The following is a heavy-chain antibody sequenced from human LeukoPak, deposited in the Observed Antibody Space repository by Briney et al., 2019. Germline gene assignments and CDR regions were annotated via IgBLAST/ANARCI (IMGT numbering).Heavy chain of an antibody. CDR3: GRDGYRVVVVAATLNYYMDV. Sequence: GASVKVSCKASGYTFTSYYMHWVRQAPGQGLEWMGIINPSGGSTSYAQKFQGRVTMTRDTSTSTVYMEQSRLRSEDTAVYYCGRDGYRVVVVAATLNYYMDVWGKGTTVTVSS. V-gene: IGHV1-46*01. J-gene: IGHJ6*03. D-gene: IGHD2-15*01. CDR2: INPSGGST. CDR1: GYTFTSYY.